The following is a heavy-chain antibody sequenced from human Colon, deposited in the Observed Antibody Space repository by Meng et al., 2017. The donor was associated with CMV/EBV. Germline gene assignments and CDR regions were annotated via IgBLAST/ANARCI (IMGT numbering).Heavy chain of an antibody. CDR1: VYTFGGYY. J-gene: IGHJ4*02. V-gene: IGHV1-2*02. CDR3: ARGRADDLDY. CDR2: INPRGGDT. Sequence: SCRTSVYTFGGYYINWVRQAPGQRLEWMGWINPRGGDTNYAQKFQGRVTMTRDTSISTAYMELNSLTSDDTAVYFCARGRADDLDYWGRGTLVTVSS. D-gene: IGHD2-15*01.